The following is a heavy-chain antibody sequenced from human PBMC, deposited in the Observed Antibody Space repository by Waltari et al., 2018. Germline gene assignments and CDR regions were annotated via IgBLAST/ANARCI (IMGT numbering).Heavy chain of an antibody. D-gene: IGHD3-16*01. CDR3: ARVKRWGYNWFDP. CDR2: INPNSGGT. V-gene: IGHV1-2*02. Sequence: QVQLVQSGAEVKKPGASVKVPCKASGYTFTGYYLPWLRPAPGQGLEWMGWINPNSGGTNYAQKFQGRVTMTRDTSISTAYMELSRLRSDDTAVYYCARVKRWGYNWFDPWGQGTLVTVSS. J-gene: IGHJ5*02. CDR1: GYTFTGYY.